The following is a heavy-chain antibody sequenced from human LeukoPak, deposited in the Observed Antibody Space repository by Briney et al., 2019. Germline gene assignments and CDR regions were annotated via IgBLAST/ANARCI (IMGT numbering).Heavy chain of an antibody. Sequence: GGSLRLSCAASGFTVSRNYMRWVRQAPGKGLEWVSFIYTGGSTYYAESVKGRFTISRDTSQNTLYLQMNSLRAEDTAVYYCARGETVAGLFDYWGQGTLVTVSS. CDR2: IYTGGST. J-gene: IGHJ4*02. V-gene: IGHV3-66*02. D-gene: IGHD6-19*01. CDR3: ARGETVAGLFDY. CDR1: GFTVSRNY.